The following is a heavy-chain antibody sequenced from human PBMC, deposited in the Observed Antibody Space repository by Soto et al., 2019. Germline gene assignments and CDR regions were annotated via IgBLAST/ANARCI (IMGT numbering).Heavy chain of an antibody. CDR2: IYYSGST. D-gene: IGHD3-3*01. CDR1: GGSISSYY. Sequence: PSETLSLTCTVSGGSISSYYWSWIRQPPGKGLEWIGYIYYSGSTNYNPSLKSRVTISVDTSKNQFSLKLSSVTAADTAVYYCASGVYGYDFWSGYPNGMDVWGQGTTVTVS. CDR3: ASGVYGYDFWSGYPNGMDV. J-gene: IGHJ6*02. V-gene: IGHV4-59*01.